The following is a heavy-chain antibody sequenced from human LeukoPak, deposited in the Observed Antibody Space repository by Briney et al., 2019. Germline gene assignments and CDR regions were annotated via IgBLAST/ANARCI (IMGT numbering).Heavy chain of an antibody. CDR2: IRSKAYGGTT. CDR1: GFTFGDYA. J-gene: IGHJ4*02. Sequence: GGSLRLSCTASGFTFGDYAMSWVRQAPGKGLEWVGFIRSKAYGGTTEYAASVKGRFTISRDDSKSIAYLQMNSLKTEDTAVYYCTRDRRPYYYGSGSYSAVYWGQGTLVTVSS. V-gene: IGHV3-49*04. CDR3: TRDRRPYYYGSGSYSAVY. D-gene: IGHD3-10*01.